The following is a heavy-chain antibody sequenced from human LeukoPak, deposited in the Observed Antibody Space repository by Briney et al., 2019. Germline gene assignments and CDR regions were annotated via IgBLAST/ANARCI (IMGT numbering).Heavy chain of an antibody. CDR1: GGTFSSYA. Sequence: GASVKVSCKASGGTFSSYAISWVLQAPGQGLEWMGRIIPIFGTANYAQKFQGRVTITTDESTSTAYMELSSLRSEDTAVYYCARELGTYYYDSSGYYAHFDYWGQGTLVTVSS. CDR3: ARELGTYYYDSSGYYAHFDY. D-gene: IGHD3-22*01. CDR2: IIPIFGTA. V-gene: IGHV1-69*05. J-gene: IGHJ4*02.